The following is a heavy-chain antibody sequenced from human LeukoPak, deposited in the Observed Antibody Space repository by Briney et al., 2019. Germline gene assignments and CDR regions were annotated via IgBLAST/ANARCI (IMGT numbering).Heavy chain of an antibody. V-gene: IGHV3-30*03. CDR3: AREAFYGDYRAALDY. CDR2: ISYDGSNK. J-gene: IGHJ4*02. Sequence: GGSLRLSCAASGFTFSSYGMHWVRQAPGKGLEWVAVISYDGSNKYYADSVKGRFTISRDNAKNSLYLQMNSLRAEDTAVYYCAREAFYGDYRAALDYWGQGTLVTVSS. CDR1: GFTFSSYG. D-gene: IGHD4-17*01.